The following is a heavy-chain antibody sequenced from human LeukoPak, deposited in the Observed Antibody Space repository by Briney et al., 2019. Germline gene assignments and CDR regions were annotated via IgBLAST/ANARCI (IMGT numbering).Heavy chain of an antibody. J-gene: IGHJ4*02. CDR3: ATSEGGGFFDY. D-gene: IGHD4-23*01. V-gene: IGHV4-38-2*02. CDR1: GYSISSGYY. CDR2: IYHSGST. Sequence: PSETLSLTCTVSGYSISSGYYWGWIRQPPGKGLEWIGSIYHSGSTYYSPSLKSRVTISVDTSKNHFSLKLRSVSAADTAIYYCATSEGGGFFDYWGQGTPVTVSS.